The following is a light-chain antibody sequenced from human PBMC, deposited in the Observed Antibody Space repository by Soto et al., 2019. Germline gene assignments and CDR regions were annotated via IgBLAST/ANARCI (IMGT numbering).Light chain of an antibody. CDR3: QQYNSYWT. CDR1: QSISSW. V-gene: IGKV1-5*01. Sequence: DIQMTQSPSTLSASVGDRVTITCRASQSISSWLAWYQQKPGKAPKLLIYDASSLESGVPSRFSGSGYGTEFTLTISSLQRDDLATYYWQQYNSYWTFGQGTKVEIK. J-gene: IGKJ1*01. CDR2: DAS.